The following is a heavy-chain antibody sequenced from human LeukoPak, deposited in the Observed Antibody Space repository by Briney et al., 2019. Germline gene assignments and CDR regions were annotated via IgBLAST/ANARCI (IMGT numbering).Heavy chain of an antibody. D-gene: IGHD3-22*01. Sequence: SETLSLTCAVYGGSFSGYYWSWIRQPPGKGLEWIGEINHSGSTNYNPSLKSRVTISVDTSKNQFSLKLSSVTAADTAVYYCASAYFGGYYDSSGLPGDWGQGTLVTVSS. CDR1: GGSFSGYY. J-gene: IGHJ4*02. V-gene: IGHV4-34*01. CDR2: INHSGST. CDR3: ASAYFGGYYDSSGLPGD.